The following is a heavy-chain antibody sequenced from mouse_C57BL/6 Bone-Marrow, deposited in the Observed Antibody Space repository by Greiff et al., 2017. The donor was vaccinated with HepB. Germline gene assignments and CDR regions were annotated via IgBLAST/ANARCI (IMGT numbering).Heavy chain of an antibody. CDR2: IDPSDSYT. D-gene: IGHD2-5*01. CDR1: GYTFTSYW. CDR3: ARSAPLYYSNPYYAMDY. J-gene: IGHJ4*01. Sequence: QVQLQQPGAELVKPGASVKLSCKASGYTFTSYWMQWVKQRPGQGLEWIGEIDPSDSYTNYNQKFKGKATLTVDTSSSTAYMQLSSLTSEDSAVYDWARSAPLYYSNPYYAMDYWGQGTSVTVSS. V-gene: IGHV1-50*01.